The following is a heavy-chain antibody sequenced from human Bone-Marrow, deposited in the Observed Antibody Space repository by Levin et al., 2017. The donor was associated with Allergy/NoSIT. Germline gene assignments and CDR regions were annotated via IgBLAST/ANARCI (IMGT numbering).Heavy chain of an antibody. CDR2: VSWDGVYT. J-gene: IGHJ4*02. V-gene: IGHV3-43*01. CDR1: GFTFDDYT. D-gene: IGHD6-19*01. Sequence: GESLKISCAASGFTFDDYTMVWVRQSPGKGLEWVSLVSWDGVYTYYADSVKGRFTISRDNSKNFLYMQMNSLRTEDTALYYCAKGSSGGWQGVNFDHWGQGTLVTVSS. CDR3: AKGSSGGWQGVNFDH.